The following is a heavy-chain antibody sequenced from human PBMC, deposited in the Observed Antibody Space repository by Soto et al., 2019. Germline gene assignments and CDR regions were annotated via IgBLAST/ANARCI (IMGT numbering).Heavy chain of an antibody. CDR2: IHYSGIS. Sequence: QVQLQESGPGLVKPSETLSLTCTVSGDSISSHYWSWIRQAPGKGLEWIGYIHYSGISDYNPSLKSRVNISVDTSKNQVSLRLTSVTAADTAVYYCARGHYGHDYWGQGTLVTVSS. CDR3: ARGHYGHDY. CDR1: GDSISSHY. J-gene: IGHJ4*02. V-gene: IGHV4-59*11. D-gene: IGHD4-17*01.